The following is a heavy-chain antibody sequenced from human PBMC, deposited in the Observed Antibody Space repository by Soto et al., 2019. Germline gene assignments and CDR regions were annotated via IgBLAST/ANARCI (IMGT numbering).Heavy chain of an antibody. CDR3: ARRPLYYYYGMDV. Sequence: SESLSLTCTVSGGSISSGDYYWSWIRQPPGKGLEWIGYIYYSGSTYYNPSLKSRVTISVDTSKNQFSLKLSSVTAADTAVYYCARRPLYYYYGMDVWGQGTTVTVSS. CDR1: GGSISSGDYY. J-gene: IGHJ6*02. CDR2: IYYSGST. V-gene: IGHV4-30-4*01.